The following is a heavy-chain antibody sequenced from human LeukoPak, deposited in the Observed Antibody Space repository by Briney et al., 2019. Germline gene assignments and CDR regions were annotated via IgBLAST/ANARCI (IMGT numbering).Heavy chain of an antibody. Sequence: GGSLRLSCAASGFTFSSYSMNWVRQAPGKGLECVSYISSSSSTIYYADSVKGRFTISRDNAKNSLYLQMNSLRAEDTAVYYCARRGGYYDSSGYSYYFDYWGQGTLVTVSS. CDR2: ISSSSSTI. J-gene: IGHJ4*02. V-gene: IGHV3-48*01. D-gene: IGHD3-22*01. CDR3: ARRGGYYDSSGYSYYFDY. CDR1: GFTFSSYS.